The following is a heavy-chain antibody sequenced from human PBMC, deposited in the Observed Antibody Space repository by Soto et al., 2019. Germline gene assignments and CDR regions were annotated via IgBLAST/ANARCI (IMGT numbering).Heavy chain of an antibody. CDR2: IKGDETTS. D-gene: IGHD3-10*01. V-gene: IGHV3-74*01. CDR3: ARGAFGSYYVDY. CDR1: GFTFTSYW. J-gene: IGHJ4*02. Sequence: EVQVVESGGASVQPGGSLRLSCAASGFTFTSYWMHWVRQAPGKGLLWMSRIKGDETTSSYADSVKGRFTISRDNAKITVYLQMNSLRAEETAVYYCARGAFGSYYVDYWGQGTLVTVSS.